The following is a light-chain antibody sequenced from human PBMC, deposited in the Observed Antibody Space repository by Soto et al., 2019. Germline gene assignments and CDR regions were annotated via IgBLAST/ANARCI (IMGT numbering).Light chain of an antibody. CDR2: NNN. Sequence: QSVLTQPPSASGTPGQRVTISCSGRSSNIGSNTVNWYQQLPGTAPKLLIYNNNQRPSGVPDRFSGSKSGTSASLAISGLQSEDEAAYYCAAWDDSLNGLVFGTGTKVTVL. J-gene: IGLJ1*01. CDR1: SSNIGSNT. V-gene: IGLV1-44*01. CDR3: AAWDDSLNGLV.